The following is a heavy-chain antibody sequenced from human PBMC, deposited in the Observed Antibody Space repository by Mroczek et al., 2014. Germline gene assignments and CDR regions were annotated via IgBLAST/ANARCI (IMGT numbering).Heavy chain of an antibody. CDR3: ARGCRDSEMVRGVIITSYYFDY. CDR1: GGSISSYY. CDR2: IYYSGST. D-gene: IGHD3-10*01. V-gene: IGHV4-59*01. Sequence: QVQLQQSGPGLVKPSETLSLTCTVSGGSISSYYWSWIRQPPGKGLEWIGYIYYSGSTNYNPSLKSRVTISVDTSKNQFSLKLSSVTAADTAVYYCARGCRDSEMVRGVIITSYYFDYWGQGTLVTVSS. J-gene: IGHJ4*02.